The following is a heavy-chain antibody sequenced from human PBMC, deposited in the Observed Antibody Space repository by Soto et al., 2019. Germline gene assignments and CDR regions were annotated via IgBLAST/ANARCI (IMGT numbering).Heavy chain of an antibody. CDR1: GFTLSDHY. Sequence: GGSLRLSCAASGFTLSDHYMDWVRQAPGKGLEWVGRTKSKGNSYTTEYAASVKGRFTISRDDSKNSVYLHMNSLRAEDTAVYYCAKRGYDDSYGPFDYWGQGTLVTVSS. J-gene: IGHJ4*02. CDR2: TKSKGNSYTT. V-gene: IGHV3-72*01. D-gene: IGHD5-18*01. CDR3: AKRGYDDSYGPFDY.